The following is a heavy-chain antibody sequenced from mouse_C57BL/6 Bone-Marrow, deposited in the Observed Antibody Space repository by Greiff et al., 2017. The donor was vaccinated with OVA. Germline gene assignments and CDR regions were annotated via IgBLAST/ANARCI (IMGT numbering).Heavy chain of an antibody. J-gene: IGHJ3*01. CDR3: ARSYYAWFAY. CDR1: GYTFTSYT. CDR2: INPCSGYT. V-gene: IGHV1-4*01. D-gene: IGHD1-1*01. Sequence: VQRVESGAELARPGASVKMSCKASGYTFTSYTMHWVKQRPGQGLEWIGYINPCSGYTKYNQKFKDKATLTADKSSSTAYMQLSSLTSEDSAVYYCARSYYAWFAYWGQGTLVTVSA.